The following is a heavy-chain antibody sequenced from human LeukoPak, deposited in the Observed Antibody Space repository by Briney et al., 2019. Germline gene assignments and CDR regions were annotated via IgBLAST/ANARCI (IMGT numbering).Heavy chain of an antibody. Sequence: SVKVSCKASGGTFSSYAISWVRQAPGQGLEWMGRIIPILGIANYAQKFQGRVTITSDKSTSTAYMELSSLRSEDTAVYYCARDSKSAVTTMLHWGQGTLVTVSS. CDR1: GGTFSSYA. J-gene: IGHJ4*02. CDR3: ARDSKSAVTTMLH. V-gene: IGHV1-69*04. CDR2: IIPILGIA. D-gene: IGHD4-17*01.